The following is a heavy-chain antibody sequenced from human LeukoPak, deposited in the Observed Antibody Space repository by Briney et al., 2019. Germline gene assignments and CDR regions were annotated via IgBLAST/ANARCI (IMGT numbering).Heavy chain of an antibody. D-gene: IGHD3-22*01. CDR3: ARGPHYYDSSGYYYWWFDP. V-gene: IGHV4-59*01. CDR1: GGSISSYY. J-gene: IGHJ5*02. Sequence: SETLSLTCTVSGGSISSYYWSWIRQPPGKGLEWIGYTYYSGSTNYNPSLKSRVTISVDTSKNQFSLKLSSVTAADTAVYYCARGPHYYDSSGYYYWWFDPWGQGTLVTVSS. CDR2: TYYSGST.